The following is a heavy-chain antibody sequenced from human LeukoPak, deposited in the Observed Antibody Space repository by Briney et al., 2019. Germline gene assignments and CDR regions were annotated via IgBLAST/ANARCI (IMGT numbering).Heavy chain of an antibody. Sequence: GGSLRLSCAASGFTFSSYSMNWVRQAPGKGLEWVSSISSSSSYIYYADSVKGRFTISRDNAKNSLYLQMNSLRAEDTAVYYCAKEGYSRGYYSYYYKDVWGKGTTVTVSS. J-gene: IGHJ6*03. CDR3: AKEGYSRGYYSYYYKDV. CDR2: ISSSSSYI. V-gene: IGHV3-21*01. CDR1: GFTFSSYS. D-gene: IGHD6-13*01.